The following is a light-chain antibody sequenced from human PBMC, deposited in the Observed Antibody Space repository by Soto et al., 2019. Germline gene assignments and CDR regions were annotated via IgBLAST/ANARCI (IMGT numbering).Light chain of an antibody. J-gene: IGKJ4*01. V-gene: IGKV2-24*01. Sequence: DIVMTQTPLSSPVTLGQPASISCRSSQSLVHVDGKTYLSWLQQRPGQPPRPLIYEISNRFSGVPDRFIGSGAGTDFTLRISRVEAEDVGVYYCMQATQFPLSFGGGTSVEIK. CDR3: MQATQFPLS. CDR1: QSLVHVDGKTY. CDR2: EIS.